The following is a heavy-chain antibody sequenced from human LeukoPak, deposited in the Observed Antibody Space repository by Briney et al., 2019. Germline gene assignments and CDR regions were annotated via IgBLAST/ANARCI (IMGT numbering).Heavy chain of an antibody. D-gene: IGHD4-11*01. V-gene: IGHV3-7*01. CDR3: ANQAYSQFDY. CDR1: GFAFSSYW. CDR2: ISPDGSGK. Sequence: GGSLRLSCVASGFAFSSYWMSWVRQAPGRGLELVANISPDGSGKYCVDSVKGRFAISRDNAKRSLYLQMNGLRAEDTAVYYCANQAYSQFDYWGQGTLVTVSS. J-gene: IGHJ4*02.